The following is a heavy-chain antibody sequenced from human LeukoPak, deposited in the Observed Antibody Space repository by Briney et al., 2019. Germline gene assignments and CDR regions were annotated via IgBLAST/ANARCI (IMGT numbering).Heavy chain of an antibody. CDR2: ISSSSSYR. V-gene: IGHV3-21*01. CDR1: GFTFSSYS. J-gene: IGHJ4*02. D-gene: IGHD3-22*01. Sequence: GGSLRLSCAASGFTFSSYSMNWVRQAPGKGLEWVSSISSSSSYRYYADSVKGRFTISRDNAKNSLYLQMNSLRAEDTAVYYCARDMYYYDSSLRDWGQGTLVTVSS. CDR3: ARDMYYYDSSLRD.